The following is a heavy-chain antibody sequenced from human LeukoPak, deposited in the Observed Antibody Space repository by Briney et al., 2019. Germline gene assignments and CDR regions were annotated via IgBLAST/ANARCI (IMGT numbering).Heavy chain of an antibody. J-gene: IGHJ4*02. D-gene: IGHD6-19*01. CDR2: ISGGGDIT. CDR3: AKLHIAVAGTVDY. Sequence: PGGSLRLSCAASGFNFANHAMSWVRQTPGKGLEWVSAISGGGDITYYADSVTGRFTISRDNSKDTLFLQMHSLRPGDTAVYYCAKLHIAVAGTVDYWGQGTLVTVSS. V-gene: IGHV3-23*01. CDR1: GFNFANHA.